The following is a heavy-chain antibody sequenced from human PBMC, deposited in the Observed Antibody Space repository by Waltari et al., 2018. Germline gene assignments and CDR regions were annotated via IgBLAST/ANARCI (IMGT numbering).Heavy chain of an antibody. J-gene: IGHJ4*02. CDR1: DATFRRYF. D-gene: IGHD1-1*01. CDR2: IIPIFGTA. V-gene: IGHV1-69*01. Sequence: QVQLVQSGAEVKKPGSPLKVPCKAFDATFRRYFYPLGSSSHGPGLVGGWGGRAPGKGLEWMGGIIPIFGTANYAQKFQGRVTITADESTSTAYMELSSLRSEDTAVYYCARWTSGAGTDWGQGTLVTVSS. CDR3: ARWTSGAGTD.